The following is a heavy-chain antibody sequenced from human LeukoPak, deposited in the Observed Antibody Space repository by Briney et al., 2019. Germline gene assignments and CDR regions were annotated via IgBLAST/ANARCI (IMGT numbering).Heavy chain of an antibody. CDR1: GFTFNAYT. J-gene: IGHJ3*02. CDR3: ARGFDTNAFDI. Sequence: PGGSLRLSCAASGFTFNAYTMHWVRQAPGKGLEWVARISNDGSNKYYTDSVKGRFTISRDSSKNTVYLQMNSLRTEDTAQYYCARGFDTNAFDIWGQGTLVTVSS. V-gene: IGHV3-30*04. D-gene: IGHD3-3*01. CDR2: ISNDGSNK.